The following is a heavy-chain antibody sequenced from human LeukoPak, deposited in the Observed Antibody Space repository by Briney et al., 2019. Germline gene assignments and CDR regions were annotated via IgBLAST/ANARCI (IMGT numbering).Heavy chain of an antibody. CDR3: ARLPYYDGIDY. V-gene: IGHV3-53*01. D-gene: IGHD3-3*01. J-gene: IGHJ4*02. CDR1: GFTVSSNY. Sequence: GGSLRLSCAASGFTVSSNYMSWVRQAPGKGLEWVSVIYSGGSTYYADSVKGRFTISRDNSKNTLYLQMNSLRAEDTAVYYCARLPYYDGIDYWGQGTLVTVSS. CDR2: IYSGGST.